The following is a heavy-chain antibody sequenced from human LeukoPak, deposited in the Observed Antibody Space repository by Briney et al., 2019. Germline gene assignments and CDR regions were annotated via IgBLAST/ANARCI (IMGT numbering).Heavy chain of an antibody. J-gene: IGHJ5*02. V-gene: IGHV1-69*13. D-gene: IGHD3-10*01. CDR1: GGTFSSYA. Sequence: SVKVSCEASGGTFSSYAISWVRQAPGQGLEWMGGIIPIFGTANYAQKFQGRVTITADESTSTAYMEPSSLRSEDTPVYYCAGVRVNIRGVTTFDPWGQGTLVTVSS. CDR3: AGVRVNIRGVTTFDP. CDR2: IIPIFGTA.